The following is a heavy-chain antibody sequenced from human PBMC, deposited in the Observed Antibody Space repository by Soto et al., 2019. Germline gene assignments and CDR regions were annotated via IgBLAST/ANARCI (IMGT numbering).Heavy chain of an antibody. CDR3: ARDSRSGRPFDY. D-gene: IGHD5-12*01. Sequence: QVQLVQSGAEVKKPGASVKVSCKASGCTFTSYYMHWVRQAPGQGLEWMGIINPSGGSTSYAQKFQGRVTMTRDTSTSTVYMELSSLRSEDTAVYYCARDSRSGRPFDYWGQGTLVTVSS. V-gene: IGHV1-46*01. CDR1: GCTFTSYY. J-gene: IGHJ4*02. CDR2: INPSGGST.